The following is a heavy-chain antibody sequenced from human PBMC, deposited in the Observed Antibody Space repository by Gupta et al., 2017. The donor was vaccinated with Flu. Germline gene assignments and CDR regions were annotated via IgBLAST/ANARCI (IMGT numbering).Heavy chain of an antibody. Sequence: QLQLQESGPGLVKPPETLSLTCTVSGVSISRSSSSWGWIGSPPGKGLEWIGSIYYSGSTYYNPSLKSRVTISVDTSKNQFSLKLSSVTAADTAVYYCARSITIFGVAPGYFDYWGQGTLVTVSS. CDR1: GVSISRSSSS. CDR2: IYYSGST. V-gene: IGHV4-39*01. J-gene: IGHJ4*02. CDR3: ARSITIFGVAPGYFDY. D-gene: IGHD3-3*01.